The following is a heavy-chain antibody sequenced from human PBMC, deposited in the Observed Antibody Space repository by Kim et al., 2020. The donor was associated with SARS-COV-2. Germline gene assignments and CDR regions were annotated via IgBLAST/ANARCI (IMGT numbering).Heavy chain of an antibody. V-gene: IGHV3-21*01. Sequence: VKGRFTISRDNAKNSLYLQMNSLRAEDTAVYYCARDPKVRSAAILFWFDPWGQGTLVTVSS. J-gene: IGHJ5*02. CDR3: ARDPKVRSAAILFWFDP. D-gene: IGHD2-2*02.